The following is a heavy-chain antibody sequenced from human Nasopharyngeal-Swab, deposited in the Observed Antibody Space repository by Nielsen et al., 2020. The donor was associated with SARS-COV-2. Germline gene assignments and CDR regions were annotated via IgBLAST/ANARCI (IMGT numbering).Heavy chain of an antibody. CDR1: GYSFTSYW. CDR3: ASSVYYYDSSGYYTVAFDI. Sequence: KVSCKGSGYSFTSYWIGWVRQMPGKGLEWMGIIYPGDSDTRYSPSFQGQVTISADKSISTAYLQWSSLKASDTAMYYCASSVYYYDSSGYYTVAFDIWGQGTMVTVSS. J-gene: IGHJ3*02. D-gene: IGHD3-22*01. CDR2: IYPGDSDT. V-gene: IGHV5-51*01.